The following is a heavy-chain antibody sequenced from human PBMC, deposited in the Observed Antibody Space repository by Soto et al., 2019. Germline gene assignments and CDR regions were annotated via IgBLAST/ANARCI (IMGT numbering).Heavy chain of an antibody. J-gene: IGHJ6*02. D-gene: IGHD3-3*01. V-gene: IGHV3-73*01. CDR2: IRSKANSYAT. CDR3: TRHANDFSYYGMDV. Sequence: GESLKISCAASGFTFSGSAMYWVRQASGKGLEWVGRIRSKANSYATAYAASVKGRFTISRDDSKNTAYLQMNSLKTEDTAVYYCTRHANDFSYYGMDVWDQGTTVTVSS. CDR1: GFTFSGSA.